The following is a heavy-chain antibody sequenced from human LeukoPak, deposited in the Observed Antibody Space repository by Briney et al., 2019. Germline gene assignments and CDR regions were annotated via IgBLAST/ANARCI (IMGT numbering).Heavy chain of an antibody. J-gene: IGHJ6*02. D-gene: IGHD1-26*01. CDR2: ISSSSSYI. V-gene: IGHV3-21*01. CDR1: GFTFGSYS. Sequence: SGGSLRLSCAASGFTFGSYSMNWVRQAPGKGLEWVSSISSSSSYIYYADSVKGRFTISRDNAKNSLYLQMNSLRAEDTAVYYCARHGSEWELLLYYYGMDVWGQGTTVTVSS. CDR3: ARHGSEWELLLYYYGMDV.